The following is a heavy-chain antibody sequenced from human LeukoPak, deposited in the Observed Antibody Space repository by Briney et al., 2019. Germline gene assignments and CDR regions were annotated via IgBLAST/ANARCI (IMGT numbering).Heavy chain of an antibody. Sequence: IQPGGSLRLSCAASGFTVSSNYMSWVRQAPGKGLEWVSVIYSGGSTYYADSVKGRFTISRDNSKNTLYLQMNSLRAEDTAVCYCAREGYYYDSSGYLTSGRYFDYWGQGTLVTVSS. J-gene: IGHJ4*02. CDR3: AREGYYYDSSGYLTSGRYFDY. V-gene: IGHV3-53*01. CDR1: GFTVSSNY. D-gene: IGHD3-22*01. CDR2: IYSGGST.